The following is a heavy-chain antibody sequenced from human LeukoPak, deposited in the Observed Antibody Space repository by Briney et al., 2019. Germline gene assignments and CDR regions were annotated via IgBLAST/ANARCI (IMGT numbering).Heavy chain of an antibody. D-gene: IGHD3-22*01. CDR3: ARDRFYDSSGYYYGY. V-gene: IGHV3-21*01. Sequence: GGSLRLSCAASGFTFSIYIMNWVRQAPGKGLEWVASMSSSGTYIYYADSVKGRLTISRDNAKNSLYLQMNSLRAEDTAVYYCARDRFYDSSGYYYGYWGQGTLVTVSS. CDR2: MSSSGTYI. J-gene: IGHJ4*02. CDR1: GFTFSIYI.